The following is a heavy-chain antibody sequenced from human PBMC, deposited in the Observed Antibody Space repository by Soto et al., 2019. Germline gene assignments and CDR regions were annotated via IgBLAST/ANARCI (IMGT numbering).Heavy chain of an antibody. CDR3: ATDGDCTNGVCPAYYFDY. Sequence: QVQLVQSGAEVKKPGSSVKVSCKASGGTFSSYAISWVRQAPGQGLEWMGGIIPIFGTANYAQKFQGRVTITAEESTSTAYMELSSLRSDDTAVYYCATDGDCTNGVCPAYYFDYWGQGTLVTVSS. CDR1: GGTFSSYA. CDR2: IIPIFGTA. V-gene: IGHV1-69*12. D-gene: IGHD2-8*01. J-gene: IGHJ4*02.